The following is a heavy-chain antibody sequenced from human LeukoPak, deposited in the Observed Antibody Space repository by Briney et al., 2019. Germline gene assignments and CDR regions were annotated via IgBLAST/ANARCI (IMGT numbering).Heavy chain of an antibody. V-gene: IGHV3-21*01. J-gene: IGHJ4*02. Sequence: PGGSLRLSCAASGFTFSSYSMNWVRQAPGKGLEWVSSISSSSSYIYYADSVKGRFTISRDNAKNSLYLQMNSLRAEDTAVYYCAREWRVVRGVIVDYWGQGTLVTVSS. CDR1: GFTFSSYS. CDR2: ISSSSSYI. CDR3: AREWRVVRGVIVDY. D-gene: IGHD3-10*01.